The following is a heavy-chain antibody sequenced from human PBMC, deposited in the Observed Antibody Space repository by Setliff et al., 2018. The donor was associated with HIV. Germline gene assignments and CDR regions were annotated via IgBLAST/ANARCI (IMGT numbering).Heavy chain of an antibody. J-gene: IGHJ5*02. D-gene: IGHD4-17*01. V-gene: IGHV1-2*06. CDR1: GYTFTSYS. Sequence: ASVKVSCKASGYTFTSYSMHWVRQAPGQGLEWMGRINPKSGATNLAQKFQGRVTLTRDTSISTAYMELFRLRSDDAAVYYCARNVGGLRSAVNWFDPWGQGTLVTVSS. CDR3: ARNVGGLRSAVNWFDP. CDR2: INPKSGAT.